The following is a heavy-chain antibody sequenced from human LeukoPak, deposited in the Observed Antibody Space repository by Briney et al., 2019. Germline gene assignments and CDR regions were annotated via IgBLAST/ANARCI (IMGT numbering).Heavy chain of an antibody. D-gene: IGHD3-10*01. CDR1: GFTFGDYA. CDR3: TRAPSLSWFDP. J-gene: IGHJ5*02. V-gene: IGHV3-49*04. CDR2: IRSKTHGGTT. Sequence: GGSLRLSCTASGFTFGDYAMSWARQAPGKGLEWVGFIRSKTHGGTTEYAASVKGRFIISRDDSRSIAYLQMNSLKTDDTAVYYCTRAPSLSWFDPWGQGTLVTVSS.